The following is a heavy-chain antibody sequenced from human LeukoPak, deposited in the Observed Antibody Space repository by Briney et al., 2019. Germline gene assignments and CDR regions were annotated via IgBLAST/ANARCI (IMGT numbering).Heavy chain of an antibody. CDR1: GFTFSSYE. Sequence: GGSLRLSCAASGFTFSSYEMNWVRQAPGKGLEWVSFISNSGRTKYYADSVKGRFTISRDNGKNSLYLQMNILRADDTAVYHCATSSVTTGIDFDCWGQGTLVTVSS. CDR2: ISNSGRTK. V-gene: IGHV3-48*03. CDR3: ATSSVTTGIDFDC. D-gene: IGHD4-17*01. J-gene: IGHJ4*02.